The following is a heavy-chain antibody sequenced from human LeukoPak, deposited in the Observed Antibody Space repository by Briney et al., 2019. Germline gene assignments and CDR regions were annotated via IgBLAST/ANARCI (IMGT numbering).Heavy chain of an antibody. J-gene: IGHJ4*02. CDR2: INPSGGST. CDR3: ARGQDTAMVIDY. D-gene: IGHD5-18*01. V-gene: IGHV1-46*01. Sequence: ASVKVSCKASGYTFTSYGISWVRQAPGQGLEWMGIINPSGGSTSYAQKFQGRVTMTRDMSTSTVYMELSSLRSEDTAVYYCARGQDTAMVIDYWGQGTLVTVSS. CDR1: GYTFTSYG.